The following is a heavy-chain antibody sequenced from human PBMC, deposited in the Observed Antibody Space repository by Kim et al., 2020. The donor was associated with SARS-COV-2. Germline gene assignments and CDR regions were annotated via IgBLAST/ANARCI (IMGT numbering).Heavy chain of an antibody. D-gene: IGHD3-22*01. V-gene: IGHV3-48*02. J-gene: IGHJ4*02. CDR1: GFTFSSYS. Sequence: GGSLRLSCAASGFTFSSYSMNWVRQAPGKGLEWVSYISSSSSTIYYADSVKGRFTISRDNAKNSLYLQMNSLRDEDTAVYYCARSDRYYYDSSGYYFPFDYWGQGTLVTVSS. CDR3: ARSDRYYYDSSGYYFPFDY. CDR2: ISSSSSTI.